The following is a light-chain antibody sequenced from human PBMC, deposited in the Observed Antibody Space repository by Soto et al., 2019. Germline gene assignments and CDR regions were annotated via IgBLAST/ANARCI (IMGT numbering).Light chain of an antibody. Sequence: DIQMTQSPSSLSASVGDRVTITCRASQSISSYLNWYQQKPGKAPKLLIYDASTLESGVPSRFSGSGSGTEFTLTISGLQPDDVATYYCLQYSSHSWTFGQGTKVDIK. CDR3: LQYSSHSWT. V-gene: IGKV1-5*01. J-gene: IGKJ1*01. CDR1: QSISSY. CDR2: DAS.